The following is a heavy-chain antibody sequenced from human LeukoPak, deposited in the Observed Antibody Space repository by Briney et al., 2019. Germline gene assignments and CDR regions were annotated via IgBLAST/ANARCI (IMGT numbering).Heavy chain of an antibody. CDR2: ISAYNGNT. Sequence: ASVKVSCKASGYTFTSYGISWVRQAPGQGLEWMGWISAYNGNTNYAQKRQGRVTMTTDTSTSTAYMELRSLRSDDTAVYYCARDRRVVPAASFDYWGQGTLVTVSS. V-gene: IGHV1-18*01. CDR1: GYTFTSYG. J-gene: IGHJ4*02. CDR3: ARDRRVVPAASFDY. D-gene: IGHD2-2*01.